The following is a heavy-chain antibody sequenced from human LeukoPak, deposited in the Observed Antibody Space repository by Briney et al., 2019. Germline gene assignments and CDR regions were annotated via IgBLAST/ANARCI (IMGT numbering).Heavy chain of an antibody. J-gene: IGHJ4*02. CDR3: AKVAFSQGYSSGPGDYFDY. CDR2: ISGSGGST. Sequence: GGSLRLSCAGPGFDFSSYGMSWVRQAPGKGLEWVSGISGSGGSTYYADSVKGRFTISRENSKKTVHLQMNSLRAEDTAVYYCAKVAFSQGYSSGPGDYFDYWGQGTLVTVSS. V-gene: IGHV3-23*01. CDR1: GFDFSSYG. D-gene: IGHD6-19*01.